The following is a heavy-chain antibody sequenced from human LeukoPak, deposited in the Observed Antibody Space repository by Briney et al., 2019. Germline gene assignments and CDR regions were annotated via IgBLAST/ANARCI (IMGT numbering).Heavy chain of an antibody. J-gene: IGHJ4*02. D-gene: IGHD5-18*01. V-gene: IGHV1-46*01. CDR2: ISPPGGST. CDR1: GGTFSNYV. CDR3: AIVPRPGEYNYGYGGY. Sequence: ASVKVSCKASGGTFSNYVISWVRQAPGQGLEWMGMISPPGGSTTYAGKFQGRISMTRDMSTGTGYMELSSLRSEDTAVYYCAIVPRPGEYNYGYGGYWGQGTPVAVSS.